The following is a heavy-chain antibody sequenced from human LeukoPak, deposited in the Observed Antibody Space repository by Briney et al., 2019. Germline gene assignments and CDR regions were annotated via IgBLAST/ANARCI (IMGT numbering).Heavy chain of an antibody. J-gene: IGHJ4*02. Sequence: GGSLRLSCAASGFTFSSYSMNWVRQAPGKGLEWVSSISSSSSYIYYADSVKGRFTISRDNAKNSLYLQMNSLRAEDTAIYYCARVIPHYRTRADYWGQGTLVSVSS. CDR3: ARVIPHYRTRADY. V-gene: IGHV3-21*04. CDR1: GFTFSSYS. D-gene: IGHD3-16*02. CDR2: ISSSSSYI.